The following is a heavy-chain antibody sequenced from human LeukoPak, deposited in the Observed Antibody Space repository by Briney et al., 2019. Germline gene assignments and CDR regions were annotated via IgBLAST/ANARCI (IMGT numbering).Heavy chain of an antibody. D-gene: IGHD6-13*01. J-gene: IGHJ6*02. CDR2: IYYSGST. V-gene: IGHV4-61*01. CDR1: GGSVSSGSYY. Sequence: PSQTLSLTCTVSGGSVSSGSYYWSWIRQPPGKGLEWIGYIYYSGSTNYNPSLKSRVTISVDMSKNQFSLKLSSVTAADTAVYYCARGPYSRIDNYYYYYGMDVWGQGTTVTVSS. CDR3: ARGPYSRIDNYYYYYGMDV.